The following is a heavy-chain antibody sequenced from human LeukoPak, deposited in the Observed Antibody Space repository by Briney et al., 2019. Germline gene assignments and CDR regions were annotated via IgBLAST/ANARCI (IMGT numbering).Heavy chain of an antibody. Sequence: GRSLRHSCAASGFTFDDYAMHWVRQAPGKGLEWVSGISGSGGSTYYADSVKGRFTISRDNSKNTLYLQMNSLRAEDTAVYYCAKGGIIRDAFDIWGQGTMVTVSS. V-gene: IGHV3-23*01. CDR2: ISGSGGST. CDR1: GFTFDDYA. CDR3: AKGGIIRDAFDI. D-gene: IGHD2-15*01. J-gene: IGHJ3*02.